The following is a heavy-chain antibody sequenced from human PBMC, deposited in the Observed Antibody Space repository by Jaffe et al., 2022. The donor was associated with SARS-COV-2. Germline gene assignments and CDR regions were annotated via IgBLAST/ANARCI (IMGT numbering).Heavy chain of an antibody. J-gene: IGHJ6*04. CDR1: GGSFSGYY. Sequence: QVQLQQWGAGLLKPSETLSLTCAVYGGSFSGYYWSWIRQPPGKGLEWIGEINHSGSTNYNPSLKSRVTISVDTSKNQFSLKLSSVTAADTAVYYCATATSGHSSSLDVWGKGTTVTVSS. CDR3: ATATSGHSSSLDV. D-gene: IGHD6-13*01. CDR2: INHSGST. V-gene: IGHV4-34*01.